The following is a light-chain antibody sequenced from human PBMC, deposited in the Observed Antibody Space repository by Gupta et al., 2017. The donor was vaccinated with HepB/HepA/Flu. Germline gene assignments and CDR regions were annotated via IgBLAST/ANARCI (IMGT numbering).Light chain of an antibody. J-gene: IGLJ2*01. CDR3: AAWDDSLNGVV. Sequence: QSVLTQPPSASGTPGQRVTISCSGSSSNIGSNTVNWYQQLPGTAPKLLIYSNNQRPSGVPDRFSGSKSGTSASLVISGLQSDDEADYYCAAWDDSLNGVVFGGGTKLTVL. V-gene: IGLV1-44*01. CDR2: SNN. CDR1: SSNIGSNT.